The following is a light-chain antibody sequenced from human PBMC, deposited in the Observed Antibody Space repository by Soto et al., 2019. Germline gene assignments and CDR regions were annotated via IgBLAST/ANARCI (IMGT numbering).Light chain of an antibody. CDR2: DAS. CDR3: QQNDNLPPT. V-gene: IGKV1-33*01. J-gene: IGKJ2*01. CDR1: QDISNY. Sequence: DIQMTQSPSSLSASVGDRVTITCQASQDISNYLNWYQQKPGKPPKLLIYDASNLETGVPSRFSGSGSGTDFTFTISSLQPEDIATYYCQQNDNLPPTFGQGTKLEIK.